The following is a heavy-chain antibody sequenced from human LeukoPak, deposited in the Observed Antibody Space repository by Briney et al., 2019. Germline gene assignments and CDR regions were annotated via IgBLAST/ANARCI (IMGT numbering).Heavy chain of an antibody. CDR3: ARNPRTDSSGLIDY. CDR2: ISGSGGST. D-gene: IGHD3-22*01. J-gene: IGHJ4*02. Sequence: PGGSLRLSCAASGFTFSSYAMSWVRQAPGKGLEWVSAISGSGGSTYYADSVKGRFTISRDNAKNSLYLQMNSLRAEDTAVYYCARNPRTDSSGLIDYWGQGTLVTVSS. CDR1: GFTFSSYA. V-gene: IGHV3-23*01.